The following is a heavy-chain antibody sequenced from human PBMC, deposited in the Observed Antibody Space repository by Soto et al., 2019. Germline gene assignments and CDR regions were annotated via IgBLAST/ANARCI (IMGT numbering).Heavy chain of an antibody. J-gene: IGHJ6*02. CDR3: ARKGEAVAALPSYYYGMDV. CDR2: IIPIFGTA. V-gene: IGHV1-69*13. CDR1: GGTFSSYA. D-gene: IGHD6-6*01. Sequence: SVKVSCKASGGTFSSYAISWVRQAPGQGLEWMGGIIPIFGTANYAQKFQGRVTITADESTSTAYMELSSLRSEDTAVYYCARKGEAVAALPSYYYGMDVWGQGTTVTAPS.